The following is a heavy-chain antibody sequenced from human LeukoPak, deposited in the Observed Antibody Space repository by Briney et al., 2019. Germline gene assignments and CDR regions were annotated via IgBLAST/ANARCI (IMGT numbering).Heavy chain of an antibody. D-gene: IGHD1-26*01. CDR3: ARTLEWEVLGDY. Sequence: ASVKVSCEASGYTFTSYDINWVRQATGRGLEWMGWMNPNSGNTGFAQKFQGRVTMTRNTSISTAYMELSSLTSEDTTVYYCARTLEWEVLGDYWGQGTLVTVSS. J-gene: IGHJ4*02. CDR2: MNPNSGNT. CDR1: GYTFTSYD. V-gene: IGHV1-8*01.